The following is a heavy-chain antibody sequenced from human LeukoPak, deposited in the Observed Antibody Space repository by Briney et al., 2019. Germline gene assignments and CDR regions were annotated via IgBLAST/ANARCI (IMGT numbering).Heavy chain of an antibody. CDR3: ARDRGSGYSSRNYYGMDV. J-gene: IGHJ6*02. D-gene: IGHD5-18*01. V-gene: IGHV3-30-3*01. CDR2: ISYDGSNK. CDR1: GFTFSSYA. Sequence: GRSLRLSCAASGFTFSSYAMRWVRQAPGKGLEWVAVISYDGSNKYYADSVKGRFTISRDNSKNTLYLQMNSLRAEDTAVYYCARDRGSGYSSRNYYGMDVWGQGTTVTVSS.